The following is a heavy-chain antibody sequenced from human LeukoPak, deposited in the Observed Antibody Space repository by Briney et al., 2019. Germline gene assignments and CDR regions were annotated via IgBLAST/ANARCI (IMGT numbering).Heavy chain of an antibody. CDR3: ARLSKGRYFDYFFDY. J-gene: IGHJ4*02. CDR1: GGSVSSGNYF. Sequence: PSETLSLTCSVTGGSVSSGNYFWGWIRQPPGKGLEWIGNINYLGSTAYNPSLKSRVTTSVDTSKHQFSLKSTSVTAADTAVYYCARLSKGRYFDYFFDYWGQGTLVTVSS. V-gene: IGHV4-39*01. CDR2: INYLGST. D-gene: IGHD3-9*01.